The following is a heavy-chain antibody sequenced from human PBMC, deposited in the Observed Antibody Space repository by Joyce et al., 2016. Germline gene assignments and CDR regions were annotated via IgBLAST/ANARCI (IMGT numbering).Heavy chain of an antibody. CDR2: INAGNGNT. CDR1: GYTFTGHT. Sequence: QVQLVQSGAEVKKPGASVKVSCKASGYTFTGHTIHWVRQAPGQSLEWMGWINAGNGNTRFSQKFQGRVTVCRDTSANTAYMEVSSLRSEDTAVYYCARGSSALTYFDFWGQGTLVTVSS. CDR3: ARGSSALTYFDF. J-gene: IGHJ4*02. D-gene: IGHD3-10*01. V-gene: IGHV1-3*01.